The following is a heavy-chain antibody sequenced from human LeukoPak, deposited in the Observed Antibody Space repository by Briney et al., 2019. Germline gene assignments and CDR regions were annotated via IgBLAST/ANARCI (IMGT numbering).Heavy chain of an antibody. Sequence: SETLSLTCTVSGGSISSSSYYWGWIRQPPGKGLEWIGTISYSGSTYSNPSLQSRVTISVDTSRNQFSLNLSSVTAADTAVYYCARYSTVTRFDYWGQGTLVTVPS. CDR3: ARYSTVTRFDY. CDR1: GGSISSSSYY. J-gene: IGHJ4*02. CDR2: ISYSGST. V-gene: IGHV4-39*01. D-gene: IGHD4-17*01.